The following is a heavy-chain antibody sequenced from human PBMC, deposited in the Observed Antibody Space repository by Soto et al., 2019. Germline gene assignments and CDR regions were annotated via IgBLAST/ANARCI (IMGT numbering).Heavy chain of an antibody. V-gene: IGHV1-18*01. CDR1: GYTFISYG. D-gene: IGHD6-13*01. CDR3: ARGGFSTSWLGLLGTGAHGVEIDY. Sequence: QVQLVQSGAEVKKTGASVEVSCKASGYTFISYGISWVRQAPGQGLEWVGWISPYNGKTNYAQKFQGRVTLTTETSTSTAYLDLRSLRSGDTAVYYCARGGFSTSWLGLLGTGAHGVEIDYWGQGTLVTVSS. J-gene: IGHJ4*02. CDR2: ISPYNGKT.